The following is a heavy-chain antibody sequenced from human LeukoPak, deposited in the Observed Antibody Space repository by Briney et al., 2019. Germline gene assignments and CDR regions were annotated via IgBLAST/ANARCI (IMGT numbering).Heavy chain of an antibody. V-gene: IGHV3-33*01. CDR2: IWYDGSNK. CDR3: ARDKEYYDFWSGYYFPQYYFDY. CDR1: GFTFSSYG. J-gene: IGHJ4*02. Sequence: GGSLRLSCAASGFTFSSYGMHGVRQAPGKGLEWVAVIWYDGSNKYYADSVKGRFTISRDNSQNTLYLQMNSLRDEDTAVYYCARDKEYYDFWSGYYFPQYYFDYWGQGTLVTVSS. D-gene: IGHD3-3*01.